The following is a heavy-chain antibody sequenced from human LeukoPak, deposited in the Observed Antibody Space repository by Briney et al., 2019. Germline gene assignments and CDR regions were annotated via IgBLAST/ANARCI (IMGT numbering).Heavy chain of an antibody. J-gene: IGHJ4*02. Sequence: GSLRLSCAASGFTFSSFAMSWVRQAPGKGLEWVSTISGGGSSTYYADSVKGRFTISRDNSKNTLHLHMISLRAEDTAVYYCARSFFYGSGSYSLYYFDYWGQGTLVTVSS. D-gene: IGHD3-10*01. CDR2: ISGGGSST. CDR1: GFTFSSFA. CDR3: ARSFFYGSGSYSLYYFDY. V-gene: IGHV3-23*01.